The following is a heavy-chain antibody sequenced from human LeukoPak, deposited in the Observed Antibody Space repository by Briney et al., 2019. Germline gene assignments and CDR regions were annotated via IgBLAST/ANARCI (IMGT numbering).Heavy chain of an antibody. CDR2: VTHDGRI. CDR1: GGSFNGCY. Sequence: SETLSLTCAAYGGSFNGCYWTWIRQPPGKGLEWIGEVTHDGRINYNPSLRGRVTISVDTSMNQFSLRLTSVTAADTAVYYCATIYGDFSDFDSWAQGILVTVSS. CDR3: ATIYGDFSDFDS. D-gene: IGHD4-17*01. V-gene: IGHV4-34*01. J-gene: IGHJ4*02.